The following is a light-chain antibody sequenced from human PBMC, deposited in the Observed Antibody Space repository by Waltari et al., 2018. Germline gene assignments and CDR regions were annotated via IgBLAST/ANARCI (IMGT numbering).Light chain of an antibody. Sequence: DIQMTQSPSTLTASVGDRVTITCRASQSISSLLVWYQQKPGKAPKVLIYKASSLESGVPSRFGGSGSGTEFTPTISSLQPDDFATYYCQQYNSYPWTFGQGTKVEIK. CDR1: QSISSL. CDR2: KAS. CDR3: QQYNSYPWT. J-gene: IGKJ1*01. V-gene: IGKV1-5*03.